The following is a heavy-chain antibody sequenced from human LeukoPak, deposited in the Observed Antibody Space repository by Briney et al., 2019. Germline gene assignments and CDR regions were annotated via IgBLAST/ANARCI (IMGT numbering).Heavy chain of an antibody. CDR3: ATDIPAANSN. D-gene: IGHD2-2*01. V-gene: IGHV1-24*01. CDR1: GYTLTELS. J-gene: IGHJ4*02. CDR2: FDPEDGET. Sequence: GASVKVSCKVSGYTLTELSMHWVRQAPGEGLEWMGGFDPEDGETVYAQKFQGRVTMTEDTSTDTAYMELSSLRSEDTAVYYCATDIPAANSNWGQGTLVTVSS.